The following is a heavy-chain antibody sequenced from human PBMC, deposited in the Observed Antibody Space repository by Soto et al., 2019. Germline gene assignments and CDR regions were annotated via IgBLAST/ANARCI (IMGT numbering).Heavy chain of an antibody. CDR1: DDSINSDEYY. CDR3: AKSGYDWDGLFDY. V-gene: IGHV4-39*01. D-gene: IGHD5-12*01. CDR2: IYYRGNA. J-gene: IGHJ4*02. Sequence: SETLSLTCSVSDDSINSDEYYWGWIRQPPGKGLEWIGSIYYRGNAYYNPSLQTRVTISLDKSKSQFSLKLNSVTADDTAVYYCAKSGYDWDGLFDYWGQGTLVTVSS.